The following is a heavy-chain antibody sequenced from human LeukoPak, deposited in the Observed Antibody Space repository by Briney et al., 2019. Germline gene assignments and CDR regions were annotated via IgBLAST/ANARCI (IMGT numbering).Heavy chain of an antibody. J-gene: IGHJ3*02. CDR3: ARRMGATPVGNAFDI. V-gene: IGHV3-30-3*01. Sequence: GGSLRLSCAASGFTFSNYAMHWVRQAPGKGLEWMAIISYDGSKKDCADSVKGRFTNSRDNSKNTLCLQVNGLRTEDTAVYYCARRMGATPVGNAFDIWGQGTMVTVSS. CDR1: GFTFSNYA. CDR2: ISYDGSKK. D-gene: IGHD1-26*01.